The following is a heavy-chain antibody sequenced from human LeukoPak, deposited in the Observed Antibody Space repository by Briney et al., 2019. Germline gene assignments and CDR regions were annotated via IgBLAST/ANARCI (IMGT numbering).Heavy chain of an antibody. CDR3: ASDSSKSSLADP. J-gene: IGHJ5*02. D-gene: IGHD2-2*01. CDR2: INPSGGST. V-gene: IGHV1-46*01. Sequence: ASVKVSCKASGSTFTSNFIHWVRQAPGQGLEWMGIINPSGGSTSCAQKFQGRVTRTRDTSTSTVYMELSSLRSEDTAVYYCASDSSKSSLADPWGQGTLVTVCS. CDR1: GSTFTSNF.